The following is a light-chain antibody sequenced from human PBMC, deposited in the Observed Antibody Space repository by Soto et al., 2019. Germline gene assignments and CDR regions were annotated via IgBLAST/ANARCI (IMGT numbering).Light chain of an antibody. CDR2: GNS. CDR1: SSNIGAGYD. CDR3: SSYAGSNTL. J-gene: IGLJ2*01. Sequence: QTVVTQPPSVSGAPGQRVTISCTGSSSNIGAGYDVHWYQQLPGTAPKLLIYGNSNRPSGVPDRFSGSKSGTSASLAITGLQAEDEADYYCSSYAGSNTLFGGGTKLTVL. V-gene: IGLV1-40*01.